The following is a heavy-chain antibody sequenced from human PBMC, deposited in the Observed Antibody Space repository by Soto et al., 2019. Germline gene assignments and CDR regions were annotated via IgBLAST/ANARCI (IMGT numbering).Heavy chain of an antibody. J-gene: IGHJ3*02. Sequence: SVKVSCKASGFTFTSSAVQWVRQARGQRLEWIGWIVVGSGNTNYAQKFQERVTITRDMSTSTAYMELSSLRSEDTAVYYCAADPGGSGSYFAFDIWGQGTMVTVSS. CDR3: AADPGGSGSYFAFDI. CDR2: IVVGSGNT. D-gene: IGHD1-26*01. V-gene: IGHV1-58*01. CDR1: GFTFTSSA.